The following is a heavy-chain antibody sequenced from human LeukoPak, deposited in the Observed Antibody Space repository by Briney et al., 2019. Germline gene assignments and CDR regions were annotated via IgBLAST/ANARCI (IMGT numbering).Heavy chain of an antibody. Sequence: SETLSLTCTVSGGSISSYYWSWIRQPPGKGLEWIGEISPSGTTIYNPSLKSRITISRDTSKNQCSLKLTSVIAADTAVYYCARHLPSTSTSFDYWGQGTLVTVSS. J-gene: IGHJ4*02. V-gene: IGHV4-34*01. D-gene: IGHD5-24*01. CDR2: ISPSGTT. CDR1: GGSISSYY. CDR3: ARHLPSTSTSFDY.